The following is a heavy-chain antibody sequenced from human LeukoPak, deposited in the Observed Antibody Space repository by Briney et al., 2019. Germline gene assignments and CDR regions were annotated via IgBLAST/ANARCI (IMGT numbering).Heavy chain of an antibody. J-gene: IGHJ6*02. CDR1: GFTFSAYA. V-gene: IGHV3-21*04. CDR2: INGDSSYI. D-gene: IGHD2-2*02. CDR3: ARDLPVVVPAAILSLYPYYYYGMDV. Sequence: PGGSLRLSCAASGFTFSAYAIDWVRQAPGKGLEWVSSINGDSSYIYYADSVKGRFTIARDNSKNTLYLQMNSLRAEDTAVYYCARDLPVVVPAAILSLYPYYYYGMDVWGQGTTVTVSS.